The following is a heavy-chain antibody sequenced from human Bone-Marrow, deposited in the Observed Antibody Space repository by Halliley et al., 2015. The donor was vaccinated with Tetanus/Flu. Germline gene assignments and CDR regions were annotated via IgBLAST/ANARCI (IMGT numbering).Heavy chain of an antibody. V-gene: IGHV5-51*03. J-gene: IGHJ4*02. CDR2: MYPSDSDA. CDR1: GYKFATYW. CDR3: ARLAYCSDSSCYPRVRFFGH. Sequence: QLVQSGAEVKKAGESLRISCKVSGYKFATYWIGWVRQMPGKGLEWMGVMYPSDSDARYSPSFEGQLTMSADKSISTAYLQWSGLEAWDTAMYYCARLAYCSDSSCYPRVRFFGHWGQGTLVTVSS. D-gene: IGHD2-15*01.